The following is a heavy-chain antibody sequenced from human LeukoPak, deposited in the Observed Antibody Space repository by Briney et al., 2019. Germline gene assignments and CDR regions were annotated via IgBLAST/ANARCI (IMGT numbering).Heavy chain of an antibody. CDR1: GFTFDDYA. Sequence: GGSLRLSCAASGFTFDDYAMHWVRQAPGKGLEWVSGISWNSGSIGYADSVKGRFTISRDNAKNSLYLQMNSLRAEDTAVYYCAKDLAVVVPAADGYWGQGTLVTVSS. CDR2: ISWNSGSI. V-gene: IGHV3-9*01. D-gene: IGHD2-2*01. J-gene: IGHJ4*02. CDR3: AKDLAVVVPAADGY.